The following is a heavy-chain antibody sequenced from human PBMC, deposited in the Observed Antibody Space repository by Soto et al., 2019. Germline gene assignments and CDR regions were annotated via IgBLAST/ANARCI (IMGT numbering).Heavy chain of an antibody. CDR3: ARQVLAPYQYYXMHG. V-gene: IGHV4-39*01. Sequence: SETLSLTCTASGPSTSISSYYWGWIRKPPGKGLEGIGIIYYSGSTYYNPSLKSRVTISVDTSKNQFSLKLSSVTAADTAVYYCARQVLAPYQYYXMHGLGLGNTLTVSS. J-gene: IGHJ6*02. CDR2: IYYSGST. D-gene: IGHD2-21*01. CDR1: GPSTSISSYY.